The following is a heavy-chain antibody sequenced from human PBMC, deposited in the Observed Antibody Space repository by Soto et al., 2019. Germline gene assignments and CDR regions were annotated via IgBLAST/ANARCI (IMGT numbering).Heavy chain of an antibody. Sequence: SETLSLTCAVSGGSISCGGYSWSWIRQPPGKGLEWIGYIYHSGSTYYNPSLKSRVTISVDRSKNQFSLKLSSVTAADTAVYYCARGNVVPLDYWGQGTLVTVSS. J-gene: IGHJ4*02. CDR1: GGSISCGGYS. V-gene: IGHV4-30-2*01. D-gene: IGHD2-21*01. CDR2: IYHSGST. CDR3: ARGNVVPLDY.